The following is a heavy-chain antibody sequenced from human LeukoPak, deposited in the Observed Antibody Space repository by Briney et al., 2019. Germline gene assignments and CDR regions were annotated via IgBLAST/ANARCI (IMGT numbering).Heavy chain of an antibody. CDR3: ARTMVRGVTIRPYDY. CDR2: ISSSSSYI. J-gene: IGHJ4*02. D-gene: IGHD3-10*01. Sequence: PGGSLRLSCAASGFTFSSYSMNWVRQAPGKGLEWVSSISSSSSYIYYADSVKGRFTISRDNAKNSLYLQMNSLRAEDTAVYYCARTMVRGVTIRPYDYWGQGTLVTVSS. V-gene: IGHV3-21*01. CDR1: GFTFSSYS.